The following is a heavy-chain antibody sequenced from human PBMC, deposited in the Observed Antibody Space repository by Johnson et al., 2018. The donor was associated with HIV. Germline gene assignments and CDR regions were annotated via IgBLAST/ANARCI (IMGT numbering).Heavy chain of an antibody. Sequence: VQPVEPGGGLVQPGGSLRLSCAASGFTVSSNYMSWVRQAPGTGLEWVSVIYSGGSTYYADSVQGRFTISRDNSKNTLYLQMNSLRAEDTAVYYCAPRGRVGGSYGDAFDIWGQGTMVTVSS. J-gene: IGHJ3*02. D-gene: IGHD1-26*01. CDR3: APRGRVGGSYGDAFDI. CDR1: GFTVSSNY. V-gene: IGHV3-66*01. CDR2: IYSGGST.